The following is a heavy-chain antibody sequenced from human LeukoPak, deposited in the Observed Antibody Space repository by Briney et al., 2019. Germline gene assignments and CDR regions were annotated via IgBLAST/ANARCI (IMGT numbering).Heavy chain of an antibody. CDR2: ISGDGVT. J-gene: IGHJ4*02. V-gene: IGHV3-23*01. Sequence: GGSLRLSCAASEFRFSSYDMSWVRQTLEKGLEWVSSISGDGVTFYADSVKGRFTISRDKSKNTLYPQMNSLRTDDTAIYYCAKGPNFGSWRAVHYWGQGSLVTVSS. CDR1: EFRFSSYD. D-gene: IGHD3-10*01. CDR3: AKGPNFGSWRAVHY.